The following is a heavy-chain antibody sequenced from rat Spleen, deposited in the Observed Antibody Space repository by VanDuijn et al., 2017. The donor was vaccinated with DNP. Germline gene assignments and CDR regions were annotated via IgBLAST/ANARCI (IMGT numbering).Heavy chain of an antibody. CDR3: ARDDYGSSGAMDP. CDR2: ISTSGEYS. V-gene: IGHV5S13*01. CDR1: GFTFSKYG. Sequence: EVHLVESGGGLVQPGRSLKLSCVASGFTFSKYGMAWVRQAPTKGLEWVASISTSGEYSHYRDSVKGRFTISRDNAKDTQYLQMDSLRPEDTATYYCARDDYGSSGAMDPWGQGTSVTVSS. J-gene: IGHJ4*01. D-gene: IGHD1-3*01.